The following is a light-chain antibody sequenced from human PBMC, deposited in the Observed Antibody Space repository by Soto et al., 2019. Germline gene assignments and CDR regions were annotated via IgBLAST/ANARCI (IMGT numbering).Light chain of an antibody. CDR2: EVS. Sequence: QSALTQPPSASGSPVHSVTISCTGTSSDVGGYNYFSWYQQHPGKAPKLMISEVSKRPSGVPDRFSGSKSGNTASLTVSGLQAEDEADYYCSSFAGNNKLVFGGGTKLTVL. CDR1: SSDVGGYNY. CDR3: SSFAGNNKLV. J-gene: IGLJ2*01. V-gene: IGLV2-8*01.